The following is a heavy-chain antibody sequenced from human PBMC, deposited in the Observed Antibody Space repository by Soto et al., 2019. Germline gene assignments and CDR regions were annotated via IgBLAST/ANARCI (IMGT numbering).Heavy chain of an antibody. J-gene: IGHJ6*02. D-gene: IGHD5-18*01. V-gene: IGHV1-46*01. CDR3: ARPLASGYSYSCGWYYYYHGMDV. CDR2: INPSGGST. Sequence: ASVQVSCKASGYTFTSYYMHWVRQAPGQGLEWMGIINPSGGSTSYAQKFQGRVTMTRDTSTSTVYMELSSLRSEDTAVYYCARPLASGYSYSCGWYYYYHGMDVWGQRNTVRVSS. CDR1: GYTFTSYY.